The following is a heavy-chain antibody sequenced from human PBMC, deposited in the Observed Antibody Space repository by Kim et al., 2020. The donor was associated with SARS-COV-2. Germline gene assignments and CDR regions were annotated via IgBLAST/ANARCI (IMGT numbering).Heavy chain of an antibody. CDR2: T. CDR3: ARGVSGDAADY. J-gene: IGHJ4*02. V-gene: IGHV3-13*01. Sequence: TYYPGSVKGRFTISRENAKNSLYLQMNSLRAGDTAVYYCARGVSGDAADYWGQGTLVTVSS. D-gene: IGHD2-21*02.